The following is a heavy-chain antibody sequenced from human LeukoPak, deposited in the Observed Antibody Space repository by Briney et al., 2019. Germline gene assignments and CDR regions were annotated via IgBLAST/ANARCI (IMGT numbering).Heavy chain of an antibody. CDR2: INHSGST. CDR1: GGSFSGYY. D-gene: IGHD6-13*01. CDR3: ARGSEYTRRYRSSWYKFDY. Sequence: SETLSLTCAVYGGSFSGYYWSWIRQPPGKGLEWIGEINHSGSTNYNPSLKSRVTISVDTSKNQFSLKLSSVTAADTAVYYCARGSEYTRRYRSSWYKFDYWGQGTLVTVSS. V-gene: IGHV4-34*01. J-gene: IGHJ4*02.